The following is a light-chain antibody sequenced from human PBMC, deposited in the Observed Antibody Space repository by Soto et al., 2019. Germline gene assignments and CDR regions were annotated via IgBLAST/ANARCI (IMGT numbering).Light chain of an antibody. Sequence: EIVMTQSPATLSVSPGERATLSCRASQSVGSNLAWYQQKPGQAPRLLIYGASTRATGIPARFSGSGSGTEFTRTISSLQSEDFAIYFCQQYNNLPPDRTFGQGTKVEIK. CDR1: QSVGSN. CDR2: GAS. CDR3: QQYNNLPPDRT. J-gene: IGKJ1*01. V-gene: IGKV3-15*01.